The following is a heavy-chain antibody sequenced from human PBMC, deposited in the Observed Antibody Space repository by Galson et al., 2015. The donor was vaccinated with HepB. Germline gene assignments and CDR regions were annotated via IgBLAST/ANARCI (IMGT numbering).Heavy chain of an antibody. Sequence: SLRLSCAASEFTFSSYSMNWVRQAPGKGLEWVSYISSSSSTIYYADSVKGRFTISRDNAKNSLYLQMNSLRAEDTAVYYCARDSGYYYGSGSFGGYWGQGTLVTVSS. CDR2: ISSSSSTI. CDR3: ARDSGYYYGSGSFGGY. V-gene: IGHV3-48*04. D-gene: IGHD3-10*01. J-gene: IGHJ4*02. CDR1: EFTFSSYS.